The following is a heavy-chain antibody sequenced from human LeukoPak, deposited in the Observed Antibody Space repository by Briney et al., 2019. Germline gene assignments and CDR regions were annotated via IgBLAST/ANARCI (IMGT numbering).Heavy chain of an antibody. D-gene: IGHD6-19*01. V-gene: IGHV5-51*01. CDR2: IYPGDSDT. Sequence: NHGESLKISCKGSGYSFTSYWIGWVRQMPGKGLEWMGIIYPGDSDTRYSPSFQGQVTISADKSISTAYLQWSSLKASDTAMYYCARQSSGWYTLDAFDIWGQGTMVTVSS. CDR1: GYSFTSYW. CDR3: ARQSSGWYTLDAFDI. J-gene: IGHJ3*02.